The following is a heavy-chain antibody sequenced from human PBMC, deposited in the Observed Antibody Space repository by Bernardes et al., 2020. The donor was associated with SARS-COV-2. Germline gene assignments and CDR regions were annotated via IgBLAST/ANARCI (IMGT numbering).Heavy chain of an antibody. Sequence: GSLRLSCAASGFTFSSYAMSWVRQAPGKGLEWVSGISGSGGSTYYADSVKGRFTISRDNSKNTLYLQMNSLRAEDTAVYYCAKRPYDYGDYINWYFDLWGRGTLVTVSS. D-gene: IGHD4-17*01. V-gene: IGHV3-23*01. CDR3: AKRPYDYGDYINWYFDL. CDR1: GFTFSSYA. CDR2: ISGSGGST. J-gene: IGHJ2*01.